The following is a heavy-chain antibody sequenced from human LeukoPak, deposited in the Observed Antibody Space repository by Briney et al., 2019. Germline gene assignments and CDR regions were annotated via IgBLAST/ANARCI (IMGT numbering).Heavy chain of an antibody. CDR1: GGLISSYY. CDR2: IYYTGST. J-gene: IGHJ2*01. CDR3: AREQRYWYFDL. V-gene: IGHV4-59*01. D-gene: IGHD6-25*01. Sequence: PSETLSLTCTVSGGLISSYYWSWIRQTPEKGLVWIANIYYTGSTIYNPSLKSRVSISLDTSKKHLSLNLTSVTAADTAVYYCAREQRYWYFDLWGRGSLVTVSS.